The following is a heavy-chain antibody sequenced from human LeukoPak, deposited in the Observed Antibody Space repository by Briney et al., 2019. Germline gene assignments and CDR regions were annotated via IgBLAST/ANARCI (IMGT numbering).Heavy chain of an antibody. V-gene: IGHV4-34*01. CDR2: INHSGST. J-gene: IGHJ5*02. CDR3: ARHYGP. Sequence: SETLSLTCAVYGGAFSGYYWSWIRQPPGKGLEWIGEINHSGSTNYNPSLTSRVTISVHPSKNQFSLQLSSVTAADTAVYYCARHYGPWGQGTLVTVSS. D-gene: IGHD3-16*01. CDR1: GGAFSGYY.